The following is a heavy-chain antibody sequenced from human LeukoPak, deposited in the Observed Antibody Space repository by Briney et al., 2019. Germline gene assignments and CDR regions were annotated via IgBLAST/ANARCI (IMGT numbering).Heavy chain of an antibody. CDR2: IYSSGST. D-gene: IGHD2-2*01. J-gene: IGHJ4*02. V-gene: IGHV4-4*09. CDR1: GGSISSYY. Sequence: SESLSLTCTVSGGSISSYYWSWVRQPPGKGLEWIGYIYSSGSTNYNPSLKSRVTISVDTSKKQFSLKLSSVTAADTALYYCARTYSTSSNFDYWGQGTLVTVSS. CDR3: ARTYSTSSNFDY.